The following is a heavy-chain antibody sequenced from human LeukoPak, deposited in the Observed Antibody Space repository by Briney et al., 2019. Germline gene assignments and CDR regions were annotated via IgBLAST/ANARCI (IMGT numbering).Heavy chain of an antibody. Sequence: SDTLSLTFAVSGYSISSSNWWAWIRQPPGKGLEWIGYIYYSGSTYYSPSLKGRVTMSIDTSKNQFSLKLSSVTAVDTAVYYCASVSARPDYYFDSWGQGTLVTVSS. D-gene: IGHD6-6*01. V-gene: IGHV4-28*01. CDR2: IYYSGST. CDR3: ASVSARPDYYFDS. CDR1: GYSISSSNW. J-gene: IGHJ4*02.